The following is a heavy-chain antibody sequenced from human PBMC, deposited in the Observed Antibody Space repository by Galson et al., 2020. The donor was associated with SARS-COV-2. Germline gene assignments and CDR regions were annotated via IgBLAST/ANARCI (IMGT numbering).Heavy chain of an antibody. CDR1: GFTFSSYA. Sequence: GGSLRLSCAASGFTFSSYAMSWVRQAPGKGLEWVSGISGSGGVTYYADSVKGRFTISRDTYKNTLYLQMNSLRAEDTAVYYCVKVMARLWFRELLAFDIWGQGTTVTVSS. CDR2: ISGSGGVT. J-gene: IGHJ3*02. CDR3: VKVMARLWFRELLAFDI. D-gene: IGHD3-10*01. V-gene: IGHV3-23*01.